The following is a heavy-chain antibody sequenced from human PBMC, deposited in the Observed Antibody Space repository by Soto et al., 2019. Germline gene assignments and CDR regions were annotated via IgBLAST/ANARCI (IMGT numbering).Heavy chain of an antibody. CDR3: ARDVMDTGSPESWFDP. Sequence: QVLLVQSGGEVKKPGASVKVSCKASGFNFISYGINWVRQAPGQGLEWMGWISGYDGKTVYAHSVQDRVTMTTDATTGTAYMELRGRRSADTAIYYGARDVMDTGSPESWFDPGGKGTLVTVTS. CDR2: ISGYDGKT. V-gene: IGHV1-18*04. CDR1: GFNFISYG. D-gene: IGHD5-18*01. J-gene: IGHJ5*02.